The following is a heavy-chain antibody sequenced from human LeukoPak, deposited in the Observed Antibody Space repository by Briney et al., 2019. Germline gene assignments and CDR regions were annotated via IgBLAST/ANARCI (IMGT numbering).Heavy chain of an antibody. V-gene: IGHV1-69*05. D-gene: IGHD2-2*01. CDR2: IIPTFGTA. J-gene: IGHJ3*02. CDR3: ARVGCSSTSCLGAFDI. CDR1: GGTFSSYA. Sequence: SVKVSCKASGGTFSSYAISWVRQAPGQGLEWMGGIIPTFGTANYAQKFQGRVTITTDESTSTAYMELSSLRSEDTAVYYCARVGCSSTSCLGAFDIWGQETMVTVSS.